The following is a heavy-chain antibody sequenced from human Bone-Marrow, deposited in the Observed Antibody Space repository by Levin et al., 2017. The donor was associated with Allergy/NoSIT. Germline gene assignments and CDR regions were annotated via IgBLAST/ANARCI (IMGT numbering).Heavy chain of an antibody. CDR3: TRTLNRGVFGMDV. D-gene: IGHD3-10*01. Sequence: GGSLRLSCKASGSTFSNYDINWVRQAPGQGLECMGWMNPESGNKGYAEKLRGRVSMTMDISLSTAYMELSSLRSEDTAVYFCTRTLNRGVFGMDVWGHGTTVTVS. V-gene: IGHV1-8*01. CDR2: MNPESGNK. J-gene: IGHJ6*02. CDR1: GSTFSNYD.